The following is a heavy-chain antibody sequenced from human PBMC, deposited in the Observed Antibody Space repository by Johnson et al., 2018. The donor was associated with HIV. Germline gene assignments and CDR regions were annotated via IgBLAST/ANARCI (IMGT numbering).Heavy chain of an antibody. CDR2: MSFDETNS. J-gene: IGHJ3*02. V-gene: IGHV3-30-3*01. Sequence: QMQLVESGGGLVQPGGSLRLSCAASGFTVSSNYMSWVRQAPGKGLQWVAVMSFDETNSYDSDSVDVKGRFTISRDNSKNTLYLQMDSLRGEDTAVYYCARDGTTGPSGDAYDIWGQGTMVTVSS. D-gene: IGHD4-17*01. CDR3: ARDGTTGPSGDAYDI. CDR1: GFTVSSNY.